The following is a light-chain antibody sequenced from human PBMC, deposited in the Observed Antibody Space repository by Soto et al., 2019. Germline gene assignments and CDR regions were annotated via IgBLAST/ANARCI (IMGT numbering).Light chain of an antibody. J-gene: IGKJ1*01. Sequence: DIQMTQSPSTLSASVGDRVTITCRASQRVGSWLAWYQQKPGKAPKLLISDASSLQSGVPSRFSGSGSGTEVTLTISSLQPDDFATYYCQHYNSYLWTFGQGTKVEIK. CDR2: DAS. CDR3: QHYNSYLWT. V-gene: IGKV1-5*01. CDR1: QRVGSW.